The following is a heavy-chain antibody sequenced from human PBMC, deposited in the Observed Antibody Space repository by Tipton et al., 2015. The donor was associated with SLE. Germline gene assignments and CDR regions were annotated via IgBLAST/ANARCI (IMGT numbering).Heavy chain of an antibody. V-gene: IGHV4-59*11. CDR2: MYYSGST. CDR3: ARDRYSGSYFDY. D-gene: IGHD1-26*01. Sequence: TLSLTCTVSGGSITSHYWSWIRQPPGKGLEWLGCMYYSGSTNYNPSLKSRVTMAIDPSTSQFSLKLSSLTAADTAVYYCARDRYSGSYFDYWGQGTLVTVSS. J-gene: IGHJ4*02. CDR1: GGSITSHY.